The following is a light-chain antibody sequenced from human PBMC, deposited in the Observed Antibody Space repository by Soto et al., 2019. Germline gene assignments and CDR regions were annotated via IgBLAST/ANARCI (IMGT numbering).Light chain of an antibody. V-gene: IGLV1-47*01. CDR2: RNN. CDR1: RSNIGSNY. CDR3: AAWDDSLSGVV. Sequence: QSVLTQPPSASGTPGQRVTISCSGSRSNIGSNYVFWYQHLPGTAPKLLIYRNNQRPSGVPDRFSGSNSGTSASLAISGLRSEDETDYYCAAWDDSLSGVVFGGGTKLTVL. J-gene: IGLJ2*01.